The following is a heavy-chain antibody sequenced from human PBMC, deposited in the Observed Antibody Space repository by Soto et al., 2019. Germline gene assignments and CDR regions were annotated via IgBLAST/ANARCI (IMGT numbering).Heavy chain of an antibody. Sequence: EVQLVESGGGLVQPGRSLRLSCAASGFTFDDYAMHWVRQAPGKGLEWVSGISWNSGSIGYADSVKGRFTISRDNAKNSLYLQMNSLRAEDTALYYCAKGRGYGVRLVDYWGQGTLVTVSS. D-gene: IGHD5-18*01. CDR1: GFTFDDYA. CDR3: AKGRGYGVRLVDY. CDR2: ISWNSGSI. J-gene: IGHJ4*02. V-gene: IGHV3-9*01.